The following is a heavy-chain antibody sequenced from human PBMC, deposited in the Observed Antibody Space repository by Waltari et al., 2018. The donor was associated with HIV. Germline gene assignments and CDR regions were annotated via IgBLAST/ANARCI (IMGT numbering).Heavy chain of an antibody. J-gene: IGHJ5*02. CDR1: GGSFSGYY. V-gene: IGHV4-34*01. CDR3: ARGRQYYYDSSGYQRKGWFDP. CDR2: INHSVST. D-gene: IGHD3-22*01. Sequence: QVQLQQWGAGLLKPSETLSPTCAVSGGSFSGYYWRWIRQPPGKGRGWIGEINHSVSTNYNPSLKSRVTISVDTSKNQFSLKLSSVTAADTAVYYCARGRQYYYDSSGYQRKGWFDPWGQGTLVTVSS.